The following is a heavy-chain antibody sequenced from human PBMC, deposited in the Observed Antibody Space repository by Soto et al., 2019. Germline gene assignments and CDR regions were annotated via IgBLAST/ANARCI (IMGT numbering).Heavy chain of an antibody. CDR1: GGSMRNYY. CDR3: TSSYSTSSSPDY. CDR2: VYHSGST. Sequence: LSLTFSVSGGSMRNYYWNWIRQPPGRGLEWIGYVYHSGSTNYNPSLKSRVSMSVDVSRNHFSLTLHSVTAADTAVYFCTSSYSTSSSPDYWGQGTLVTVSS. D-gene: IGHD6-6*01. J-gene: IGHJ4*02. V-gene: IGHV4-59*01.